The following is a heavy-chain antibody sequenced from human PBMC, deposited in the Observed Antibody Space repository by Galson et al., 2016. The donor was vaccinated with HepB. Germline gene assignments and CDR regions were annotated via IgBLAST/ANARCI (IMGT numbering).Heavy chain of an antibody. CDR2: ISYDGSNK. CDR1: GFTFSSYP. CDR3: ASGSSSWDP. Sequence: SLRLSCAASGFTFSSYPMNWVRQAPGKGLEWVALISYDGSNKYYADSVKGRFTISRANSKNTLYLQMNSLRADDTAVYYCASGSSSWDPWGLGTLVTVSS. V-gene: IGHV3-30-3*01. J-gene: IGHJ5*02. D-gene: IGHD6-13*01.